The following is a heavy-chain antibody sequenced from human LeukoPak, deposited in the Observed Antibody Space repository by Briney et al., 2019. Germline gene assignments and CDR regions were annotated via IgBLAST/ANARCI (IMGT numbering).Heavy chain of an antibody. CDR2: INHSGST. J-gene: IGHJ6*03. CDR1: GGSFSGYY. CDR3: ARGRHYYYYYMDV. Sequence: SETLSLTCAVYGGSFSGYYWSWIRQPPGKGLEWIGEINHSGSTNYNPSLKSRVTISVDTSKNQFSLKLSSVTAADAAVYYCARGRHYYYYYMDVWGKGTTVTVSS. V-gene: IGHV4-34*01.